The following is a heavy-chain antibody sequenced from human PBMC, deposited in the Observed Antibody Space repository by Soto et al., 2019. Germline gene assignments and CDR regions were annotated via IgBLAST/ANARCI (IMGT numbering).Heavy chain of an antibody. D-gene: IGHD3-10*01. J-gene: IGHJ6*02. Sequence: QVQLVQSGAEVKKPGSSVKVSCKASGGTFSSYAISWVRQAPGQGLEWMGGIIPIFGTANYAQKFQGRVTITADKSTSTAYMELSSLRSEDTAVYYCASWNGMWFGEAPYYYYGMDVWGQGTTVTVSS. CDR3: ASWNGMWFGEAPYYYYGMDV. CDR1: GGTFSSYA. CDR2: IIPIFGTA. V-gene: IGHV1-69*06.